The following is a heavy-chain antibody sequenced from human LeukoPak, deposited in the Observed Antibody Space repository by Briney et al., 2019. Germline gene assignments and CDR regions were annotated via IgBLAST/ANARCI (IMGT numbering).Heavy chain of an antibody. CDR1: GFTFSSYG. CDR2: LSGSGVNT. D-gene: IGHD2-15*01. Sequence: GGSLRLSCAASGFTFSSYGMSWVRQAPGKELEWVSALSGSGVNTYYADSVKGRFTISRDNSKHTLYLQMNSLRPEDTAIYYCAKFPSSHIVVVVAATWGQGTLVTVSS. CDR3: AKFPSSHIVVVVAAT. J-gene: IGHJ5*02. V-gene: IGHV3-23*01.